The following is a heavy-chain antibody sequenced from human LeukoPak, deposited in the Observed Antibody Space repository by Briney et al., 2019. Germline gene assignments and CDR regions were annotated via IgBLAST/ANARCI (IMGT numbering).Heavy chain of an antibody. J-gene: IGHJ4*02. CDR1: GFTFSSYA. CDR2: ISGSGGST. CDR3: AKDMVLWFGEYDY. D-gene: IGHD3-10*01. Sequence: GGSLRLSCAASGFTFSSYAMSWVRQAPGKELEWVSAISGSGGSTYYADSVKGRFTISRDNSKNTLYLQMNSLRAEDTAVYYCAKDMVLWFGEYDYWGQGTLVTVSS. V-gene: IGHV3-23*01.